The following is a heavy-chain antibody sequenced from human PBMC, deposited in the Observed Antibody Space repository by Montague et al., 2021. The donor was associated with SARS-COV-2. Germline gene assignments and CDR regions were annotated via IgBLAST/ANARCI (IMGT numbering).Heavy chain of an antibody. CDR3: ARDVGKGFSGYKTEGGFDY. CDR2: IYFGGGT. CDR1: GGSISSSNYF. D-gene: IGHD5-12*01. Sequence: SETLSLTCTVSGGSISSSNYFWGWIRQPPGKGLEWIGSIYFGGGTYYXXXLKSRVTISVDTSKNHFSLKLTSVTAADTAVYYCARDVGKGFSGYKTEGGFDYWGQGTPVTVSS. J-gene: IGHJ4*02. V-gene: IGHV4-39*07.